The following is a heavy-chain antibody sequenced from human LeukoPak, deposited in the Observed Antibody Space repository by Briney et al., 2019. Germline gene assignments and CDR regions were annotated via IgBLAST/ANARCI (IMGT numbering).Heavy chain of an antibody. CDR2: IYHSGST. CDR1: GGSISSSNW. V-gene: IGHV4-4*02. J-gene: IGHJ6*02. Sequence: PSETLSLTCAVSGGSISSSNWWSWVRQPPGKGLEWIGEIYHSGSTNYNPSLKSRVTISVDKSKNQFSLKLSSVTAADTAVYYCARADHEPYCSGGSCYAYGMDVWGQGTTVTVSS. CDR3: ARADHEPYCSGGSCYAYGMDV. D-gene: IGHD2-15*01.